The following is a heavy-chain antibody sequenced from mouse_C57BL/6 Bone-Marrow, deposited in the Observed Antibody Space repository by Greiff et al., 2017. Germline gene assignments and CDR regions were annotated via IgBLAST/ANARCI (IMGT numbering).Heavy chain of an antibody. CDR1: GFSFNTYA. CDR3: VRQGQGYGWFAY. CDR2: IRSKSNNYAT. J-gene: IGHJ3*01. V-gene: IGHV10-1*01. Sequence: EVKLMESGGGLVQPKGSLKLSCAASGFSFNTYAMNWVRQAPGKGLEWVARIRSKSNNYATYYADSVKDSFTISRDDSESMLYLQMNNLKTEDTAMYYCVRQGQGYGWFAYWGQGTLVTVAA. D-gene: IGHD2-2*01.